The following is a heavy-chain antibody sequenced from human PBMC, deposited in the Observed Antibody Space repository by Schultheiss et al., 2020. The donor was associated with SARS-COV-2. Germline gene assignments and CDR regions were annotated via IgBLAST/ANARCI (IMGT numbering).Heavy chain of an antibody. Sequence: GGSLRLSCAASGFTFSSYGMHWVRQAPGKGLEWVAVIWYDGGDQYYADSVKGRFTISRDNSKNTLYFQMNRLRGEDTAVYYCARGPHTAMVHDAFDFWGQGTTVTVSS. V-gene: IGHV3-33*08. CDR2: IWYDGGDQ. CDR3: ARGPHTAMVHDAFDF. J-gene: IGHJ3*01. CDR1: GFTFSSYG. D-gene: IGHD5-18*01.